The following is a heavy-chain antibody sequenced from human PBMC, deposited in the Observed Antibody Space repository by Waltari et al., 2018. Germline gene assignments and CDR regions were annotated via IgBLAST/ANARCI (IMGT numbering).Heavy chain of an antibody. J-gene: IGHJ4*02. CDR1: GGSISSYY. D-gene: IGHD1-26*01. Sequence: QVQLQESGPGLVKPSETLSLTCTVSGGSISSYYWSWIRQPPGKGLEWIGYIYYSGGTNYNPSLKSRVTISVDTSKTQFSLKLGSVTAADTAVYYCARVRGGSYYFDYWGQGTLVTVSS. V-gene: IGHV4-59*01. CDR2: IYYSGGT. CDR3: ARVRGGSYYFDY.